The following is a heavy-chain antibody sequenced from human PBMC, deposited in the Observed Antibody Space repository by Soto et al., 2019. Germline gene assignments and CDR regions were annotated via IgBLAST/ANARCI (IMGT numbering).Heavy chain of an antibody. CDR3: ARDRSTVTNISGAFDI. CDR2: INPSGGST. J-gene: IGHJ3*02. Sequence: ASVKVSCKASGYTFTSYYMHWVRQAPGQGLEWMGIINPSGGSTSYAQKFQGRVTMTRDTSTSTVYMELSSLRSEDTAVYYCARDRSTVTNISGAFDIWGQGTMVTVSS. V-gene: IGHV1-46*01. CDR1: GYTFTSYY. D-gene: IGHD4-17*01.